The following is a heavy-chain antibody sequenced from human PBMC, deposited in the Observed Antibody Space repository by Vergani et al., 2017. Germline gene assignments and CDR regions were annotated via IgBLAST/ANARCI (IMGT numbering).Heavy chain of an antibody. D-gene: IGHD4-17*01. J-gene: IGHJ6*02. CDR2: VDPEDGET. CDR3: ATQKTVTTGGRKV. V-gene: IGHV1-69-2*01. CDR1: GYTFTDHY. Sequence: EVQLVQSGAEVKKPGATMKISCKVSGYTFTDHYMHWVKQAPGKGLEWMGLVDPEDGETIYAEKFKGRVTIAADTSTDTAHLELSSLRSEDTAVYYCATQKTVTTGGRKVLAQWPTV.